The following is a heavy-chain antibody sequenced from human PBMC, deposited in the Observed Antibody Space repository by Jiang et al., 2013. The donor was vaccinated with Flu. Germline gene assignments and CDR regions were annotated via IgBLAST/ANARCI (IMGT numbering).Heavy chain of an antibody. V-gene: IGHV3-49*03. CDR2: IRSKLYRGTT. J-gene: IGHJ4*02. D-gene: IGHD2-2*01. CDR3: TRDLVRDVILIPATYFDY. CDR1: GFTFGDYA. Sequence: VQLLESGGGLVQPGRSLRLSCTASGFTFGDYAVSWLRQAPGKGLEWVGFIRSKLYRGTTDYAASVKGRFTISRDDSKSIAYLQMSSLKTEDTAVYYCTRDLVRDVILIPATYFDYWGQGRPGHRLL.